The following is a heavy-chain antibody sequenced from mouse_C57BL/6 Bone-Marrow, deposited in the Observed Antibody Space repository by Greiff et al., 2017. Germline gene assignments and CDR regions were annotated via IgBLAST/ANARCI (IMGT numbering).Heavy chain of an antibody. CDR1: GYTFTDYY. J-gene: IGHJ2*01. CDR3: ARAGYYYFDY. CDR2: INPYNGGT. V-gene: IGHV1-19*01. Sequence: QLQQSGPVLVKPGASVKMSCKASGYTFTDYYMNWVKQSHGKSLEWIGVINPYNGGTSYNQKFKGKATLTVDKSSSTAYMELNSLTSEDSAVYYCARAGYYYFDYWGQGTTLTVSS. D-gene: IGHD2-3*01.